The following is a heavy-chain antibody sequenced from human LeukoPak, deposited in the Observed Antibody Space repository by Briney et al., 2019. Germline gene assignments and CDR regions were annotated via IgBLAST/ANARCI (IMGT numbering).Heavy chain of an antibody. V-gene: IGHV3-7*01. Sequence: GGSLRLSCAASGFTVSNYWMTWVRQAPGKGLEWVANINEDGSGKYYVGPVKGRFTISRDNANNSLYLQMNNLRVDDTAVYHCATDSFSISSISDAFDIWGQGTMVTVSS. D-gene: IGHD3-3*02. CDR1: GFTVSNYW. CDR2: INEDGSGK. J-gene: IGHJ3*02. CDR3: ATDSFSISSISDAFDI.